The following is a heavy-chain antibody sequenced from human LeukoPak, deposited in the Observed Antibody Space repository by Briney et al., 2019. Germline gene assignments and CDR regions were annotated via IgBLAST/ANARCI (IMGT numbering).Heavy chain of an antibody. CDR2: FDPEDGET. J-gene: IGHJ4*02. V-gene: IGHV1-24*01. D-gene: IGHD3-10*01. Sequence: ASVKVSCKVSGYTLTELSMHWVRQAPGKGLEWMGGFDPEDGETIYAQKFQGRVTMTGDTSTDTAYMELSSLRSEDTAVYYCATLRDYRFGEPKDYWGQGTLVTVSS. CDR3: ATLRDYRFGEPKDY. CDR1: GYTLTELS.